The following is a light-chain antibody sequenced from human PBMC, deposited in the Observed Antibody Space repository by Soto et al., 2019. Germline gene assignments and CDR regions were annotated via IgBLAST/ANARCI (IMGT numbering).Light chain of an antibody. CDR1: QSVSSY. V-gene: IGKV3-15*01. Sequence: EIVMTQSPATLSVSPGERVTLSCRASQSVSSYLAWYQQKPGQAPRLLIYGTSTRAIGIPARFSGSGSETEFTLTISSLQSEDFAVYYCHHHNNWPRGTFGQGTKVEIK. CDR2: GTS. J-gene: IGKJ1*01. CDR3: HHHNNWPRGT.